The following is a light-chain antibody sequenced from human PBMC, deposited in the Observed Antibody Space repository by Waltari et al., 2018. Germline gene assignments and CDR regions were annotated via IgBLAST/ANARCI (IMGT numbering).Light chain of an antibody. J-gene: IGKJ1*01. CDR1: QSLLHSNGYNY. V-gene: IGKV2-28*01. CDR3: MQSLQALWT. Sequence: IVVTPSPLSLPVTPGGPASTSCRSSQSLLHSNGYNYLDWYLQKPGQSPQLLIYLGSNRASGVPDRFSGSGSGTDFTLEISRVEAEDVGVYYCMQSLQALWTFGQGTKVEIK. CDR2: LGS.